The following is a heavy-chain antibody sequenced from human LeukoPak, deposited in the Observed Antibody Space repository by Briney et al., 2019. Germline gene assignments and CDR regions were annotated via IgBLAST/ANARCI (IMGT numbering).Heavy chain of an antibody. V-gene: IGHV1-2*02. CDR3: ASHPSEDTAMVTGSIYYYYYGMDV. J-gene: IGHJ6*02. Sequence: GGSLRVSCAASGYTFTGYSMRWVRQAPGQGLEWVGWINPSGGGTNYAQRSEGRVTMTRDTSISTAYMELSRLRSDNTAVYYCASHPSEDTAMVTGSIYYYYYGMDVWGQGTTVTVA. D-gene: IGHD5-18*01. CDR2: INPSGGGT. CDR1: GYTFTGYS.